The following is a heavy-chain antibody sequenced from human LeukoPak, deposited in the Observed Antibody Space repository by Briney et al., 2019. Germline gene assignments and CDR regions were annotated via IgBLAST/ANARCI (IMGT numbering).Heavy chain of an antibody. J-gene: IGHJ4*02. Sequence: APVKVSCKASGYTFTSYAMNWVRQAPGQGLEWMGWINTNTGNPTYAQGFTGRFVFSLDTSVSTAYLQISSLKAEDTAVYYCAREGEYSGSPNFDYWGQGALVTVSS. D-gene: IGHD1-26*01. CDR3: AREGEYSGSPNFDY. V-gene: IGHV7-4-1*02. CDR1: GYTFTSYA. CDR2: INTNTGNP.